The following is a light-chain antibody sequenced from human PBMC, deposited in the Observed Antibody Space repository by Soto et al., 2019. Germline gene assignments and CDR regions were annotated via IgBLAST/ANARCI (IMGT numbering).Light chain of an antibody. Sequence: DILMTQSPSSVSAAVGDRVIIACRASQHISTWLAWYQQKPGEAPKLLIFAASRLQSGVPSRFSGSGSGTDFTLTINGLQPEDLATYYCQQADSFPLTFGGGTKVEVK. J-gene: IGKJ4*01. V-gene: IGKV1D-12*01. CDR1: QHISTW. CDR2: AAS. CDR3: QQADSFPLT.